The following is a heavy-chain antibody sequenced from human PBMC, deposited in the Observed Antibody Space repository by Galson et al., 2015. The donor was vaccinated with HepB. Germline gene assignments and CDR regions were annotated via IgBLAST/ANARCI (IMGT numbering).Heavy chain of an antibody. CDR2: ISYDGSKK. D-gene: IGHD3-22*01. CDR1: GFTFSTYG. Sequence: SLRLSCAASGFTFSTYGMHWVRQAPGKGLEWVAVISYDGSKKYYADSVKGRFTISRDNSKNTLYLQMNSLSAEDTAVYYCAKDYYYDSSGYEPLDYWGQGTLVTVSS. V-gene: IGHV3-30*18. CDR3: AKDYYYDSSGYEPLDY. J-gene: IGHJ4*02.